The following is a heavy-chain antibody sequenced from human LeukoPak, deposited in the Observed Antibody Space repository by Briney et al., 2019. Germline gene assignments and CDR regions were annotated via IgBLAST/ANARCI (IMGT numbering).Heavy chain of an antibody. Sequence: PGGSLRLSCAASGFTFSTHAMHWVRQAPGKGLEWVAVISYDGSYTFYSESVRGRFTVSRDDSKNTLYLEMNSLRPEDTAVYYCARDLDNNSDDFDYWGQGTLVTVSS. V-gene: IGHV3-30-3*01. J-gene: IGHJ4*02. D-gene: IGHD5-24*01. CDR2: ISYDGSYT. CDR1: GFTFSTHA. CDR3: ARDLDNNSDDFDY.